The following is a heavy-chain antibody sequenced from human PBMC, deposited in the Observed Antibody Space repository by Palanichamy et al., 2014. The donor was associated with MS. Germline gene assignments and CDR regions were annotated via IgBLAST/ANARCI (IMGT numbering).Heavy chain of an antibody. J-gene: IGHJ4*02. Sequence: EVQLVESGGGLVKPGGSLRLSCEASGFTFSRYTMNWVRQAPGKGLEFVSSISSSSHYIYYADSVKGRFTISRDNAKQSLYLQMNSLRAEDTALYYCAREVGELGLDYWGQGTLLTVSS. V-gene: IGHV3-21*01. CDR1: GFTFSRYT. CDR3: AREVGELGLDY. D-gene: IGHD1-26*01. CDR2: ISSSSHYI.